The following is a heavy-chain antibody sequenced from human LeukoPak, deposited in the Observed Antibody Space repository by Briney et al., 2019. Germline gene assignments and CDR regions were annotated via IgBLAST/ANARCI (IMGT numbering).Heavy chain of an antibody. CDR1: GFTFDDYA. CDR3: ARDAGICSGGSCYSSYYYGMDV. Sequence: PGRSLRLSCAASGFTFDDYAMNWVRQAPGKGLEWVSYISSSSSTIYYADSVKGRFTISRDNAKNSLYLQMNSLRAEDTAVYYCARDAGICSGGSCYSSYYYGMDVWGQGTTVTVSS. CDR2: ISSSSSTI. V-gene: IGHV3-48*01. D-gene: IGHD2-15*01. J-gene: IGHJ6*02.